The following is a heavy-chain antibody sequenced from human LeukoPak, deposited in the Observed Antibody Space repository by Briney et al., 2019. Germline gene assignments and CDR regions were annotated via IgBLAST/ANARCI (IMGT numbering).Heavy chain of an antibody. CDR3: ARHDDYPAFGRGFDP. V-gene: IGHV4-59*08. CDR1: GDSMSGFY. Sequence: PSETLSLTCSVSGDSMSGFYWSWIRQPPGKGLEWMGYMFYSGTTSYNPSLRGTISADTSKNHFSLKLYSVTAADTAVYYCARHDDYPAFGRGFDPWGQGSLVIVTS. CDR2: MFYSGTT. J-gene: IGHJ5*02. D-gene: IGHD3-16*01.